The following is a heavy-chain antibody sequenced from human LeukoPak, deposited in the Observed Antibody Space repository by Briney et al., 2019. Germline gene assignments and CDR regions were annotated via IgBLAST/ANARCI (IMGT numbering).Heavy chain of an antibody. CDR1: GYTFTSYA. D-gene: IGHD3-22*01. CDR2: INTNTGNP. V-gene: IGHV7-4-1*02. J-gene: IGHJ4*02. Sequence: ASVKVSCKASGYTFTSYAMNWVRQAPGQELEWMGWINTNTGNPTYAQGFTGRFVFSLDTSVSTAYLQISSLKAEDTAVCYCARGSGGYYYSYFDYWGQGTLVTVSS. CDR3: ARGSGGYYYSYFDY.